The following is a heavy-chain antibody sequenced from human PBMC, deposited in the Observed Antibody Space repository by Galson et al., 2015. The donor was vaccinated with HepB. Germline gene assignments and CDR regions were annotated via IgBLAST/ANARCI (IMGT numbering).Heavy chain of an antibody. CDR2: FDPEDGET. J-gene: IGHJ4*02. V-gene: IGHV1-24*01. CDR1: GYTLTELS. D-gene: IGHD3-10*01. CDR3: ATVIQVRGVFDY. Sequence: SVKVSCKVSGYTLTELSMHWVRQAPGKGLERMGGFDPEDGETIYAQKFQGRVTMTEDTSTDTAYMELSSLRSEDTAVYYCATVIQVRGVFDYWGQGTLVTVSS.